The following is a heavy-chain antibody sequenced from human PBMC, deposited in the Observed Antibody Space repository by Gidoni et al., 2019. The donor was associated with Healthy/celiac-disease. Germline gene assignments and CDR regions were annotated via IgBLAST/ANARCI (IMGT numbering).Heavy chain of an antibody. V-gene: IGHV5-51*01. CDR1: GYRFTSYW. CDR2: IYPGDSDT. D-gene: IGHD2-21*02. Sequence: EVQLVQSGAEVNKPGESLKISCKGSGYRFTSYWIGWVRQMPGKGLEWMGFIYPGDSDTRYSPSFQGQVTISADKSISTAYLQWSSLKASDTAMYYCARLAYCGGDCYSDAFDIWGQGTMVTVSS. J-gene: IGHJ3*02. CDR3: ARLAYCGGDCYSDAFDI.